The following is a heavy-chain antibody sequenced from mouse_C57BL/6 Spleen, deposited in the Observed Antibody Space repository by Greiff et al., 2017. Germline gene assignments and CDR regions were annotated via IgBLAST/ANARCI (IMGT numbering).Heavy chain of an antibody. CDR3: ASSPGLCDY. D-gene: IGHD6-1*01. J-gene: IGHJ2*01. Sequence: VQLKQSGPELVKPGASVKMSCKASGYTFTDYNMHWVKQSHGKSLEWIGYINPNNGGTSYNQKFKGKATLTVNKSSSTAYMELRSLTSEDSAVYYCASSPGLCDYWGQGTTLTVSS. CDR1: GYTFTDYN. V-gene: IGHV1-22*01. CDR2: INPNNGGT.